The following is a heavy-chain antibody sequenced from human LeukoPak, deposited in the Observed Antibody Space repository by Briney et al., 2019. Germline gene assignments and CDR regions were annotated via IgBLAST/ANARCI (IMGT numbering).Heavy chain of an antibody. J-gene: IGHJ6*02. CDR2: ISSSSSII. CDR3: ASVTIPYYYGMDV. CDR1: GFTFSNYA. D-gene: IGHD2-21*01. Sequence: GGSLRLSCVASGFTFSNYAMHWVRQAPGKGLEWLSYISSSSSIIHYADSVKGRFTISRDNAKNSLYLRLSSLRDEDTAVYYCASVTIPYYYGMDVWGQGTTVTVSS. V-gene: IGHV3-48*02.